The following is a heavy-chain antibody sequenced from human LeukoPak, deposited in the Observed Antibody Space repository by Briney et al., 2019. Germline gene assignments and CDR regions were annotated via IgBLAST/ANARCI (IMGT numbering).Heavy chain of an antibody. CDR1: GYSISSGYY. V-gene: IGHV4-38-2*02. CDR3: ARARSSWHD. CDR2: IYYSGST. J-gene: IGHJ4*02. Sequence: PSETLSLTCTVSGYSISSGYYWGWIRQPPGKGLEWIGYIYYSGSTNYNPSLKSRVTISVDTSKNQFSLKLSSVTAADTAVYYCARARSSWHDWGQGTLVTVSS. D-gene: IGHD6-13*01.